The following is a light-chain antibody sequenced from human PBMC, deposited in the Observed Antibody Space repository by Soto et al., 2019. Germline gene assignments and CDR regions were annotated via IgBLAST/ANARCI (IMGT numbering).Light chain of an antibody. Sequence: EIVLTQSPGTLSLSPGERATISCRASRTVDSTYLAWYQQKAGQAPRLLIYAVSTRATGIPDRFSGSGSGTDFTLTISRLEPEDFALYHCQQYVGPSRTFGQGTKVDIK. J-gene: IGKJ1*01. CDR3: QQYVGPSRT. CDR2: AVS. V-gene: IGKV3-20*01. CDR1: RTVDSTY.